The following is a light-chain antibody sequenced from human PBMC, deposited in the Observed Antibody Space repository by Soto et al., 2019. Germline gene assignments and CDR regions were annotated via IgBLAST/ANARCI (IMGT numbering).Light chain of an antibody. CDR3: MQGTRWPRIT. J-gene: IGKJ5*01. Sequence: DVVMTQSPLSLPVTLGQPASISCRSSQSLVYTDGFTYLNWFHQRPGQSPRRLIFKVSKRDSGVPDRFSGSGSGTDFTLKISRVEAEDVGVYYCMQGTRWPRITFGQGTRLEIK. CDR1: QSLVYTDGFTY. V-gene: IGKV2-30*01. CDR2: KVS.